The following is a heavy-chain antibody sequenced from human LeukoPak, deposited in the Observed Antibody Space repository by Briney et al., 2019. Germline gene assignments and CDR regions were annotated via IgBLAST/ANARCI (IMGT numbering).Heavy chain of an antibody. CDR3: ARPRGSGSYYDYGY. J-gene: IGHJ4*02. CDR1: GLTFSGYW. Sequence: GGSLRLSCAASGLTFSGYWMHWVRQAPGKGLVWVSRINSDGSSTSYADSVKGRFTISRDNAKNTLYLQMNSLRAEDTAVYYCARPRGSGSYYDYGYWGQGTLVTVSS. V-gene: IGHV3-74*01. CDR2: INSDGSST. D-gene: IGHD1-26*01.